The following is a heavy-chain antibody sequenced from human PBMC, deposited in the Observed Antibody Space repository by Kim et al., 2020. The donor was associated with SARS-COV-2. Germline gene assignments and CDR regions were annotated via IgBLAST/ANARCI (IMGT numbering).Heavy chain of an antibody. Sequence: SETLSLTCAVYGGSFSGYYWSWIRQPPGKGLEWIGEINHSGSTNYNPSLKSRGTISVDTSKNKFSLKLSSVTAADTAVYYCARGRPSLIPMLVVVGLTHYCHHWRQGPLVTVPS. CDR3: ARGRPSLIPMLVVVGLTHYCHH. CDR1: GGSFSGYY. J-gene: IGHJ4*02. V-gene: IGHV4-34*01. D-gene: IGHD3-22*01. CDR2: INHSGST.